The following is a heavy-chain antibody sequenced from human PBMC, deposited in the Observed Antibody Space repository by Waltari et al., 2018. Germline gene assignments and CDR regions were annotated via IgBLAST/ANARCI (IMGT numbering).Heavy chain of an antibody. CDR2: INHDGNT. D-gene: IGHD6-6*01. CDR3: ASPAGRYSRSPFFDY. V-gene: IGHV4-34*01. J-gene: IGHJ4*02. CDR1: GGSFSGHF. Sequence: QVQLQQWGTRVLKPSETLSLTCAVHGGSFSGHFWAWIRQHPGKGLEWIGEINHDGNTNYNPSLKSRVSISADMSKNQFSLKVTSVTAADTAVYYCASPAGRYSRSPFFDYWGQGTLVTVSS.